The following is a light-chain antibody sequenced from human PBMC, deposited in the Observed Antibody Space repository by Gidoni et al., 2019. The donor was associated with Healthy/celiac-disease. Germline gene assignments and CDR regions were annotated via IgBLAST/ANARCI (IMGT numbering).Light chain of an antibody. Sequence: QSALTQPASVSGSPGQSITISCTGTSSDVGSYNLVSWYQQHPGKAPKLMIYEGSKRPSGVSNRFSGSKAGNTASLTISGLQAEDEADYYCCPYAGRSTYGVIGGGTKLTGL. CDR3: CPYAGRSTYGV. CDR1: SSDVGSYNL. V-gene: IGLV2-23*01. J-gene: IGLJ2*01. CDR2: EGS.